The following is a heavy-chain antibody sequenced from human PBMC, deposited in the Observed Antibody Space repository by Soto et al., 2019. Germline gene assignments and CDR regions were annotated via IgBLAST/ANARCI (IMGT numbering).Heavy chain of an antibody. D-gene: IGHD1-26*01. J-gene: IGHJ6*02. V-gene: IGHV1-2*04. CDR1: GYTFTGYY. CDR3: ARDGGGARHTDGGMDV. Sequence: ASVKVSCKASGYTFTGYYMHWVRQAAGQGLEWMGWINPNSGGTNYAQKFQGWVTMTRDTSISTAYMELSRLRSDDTAVYYCARDGGGARHTDGGMDVLHQPTRVSVSS. CDR2: INPNSGGT.